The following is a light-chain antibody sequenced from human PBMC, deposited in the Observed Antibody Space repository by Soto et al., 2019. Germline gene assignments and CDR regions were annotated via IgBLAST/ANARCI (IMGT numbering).Light chain of an antibody. Sequence: EIVLTQSPGTLSLSPGERATLSCRASQSVSSSYLAWYQQKPGQAPRLLIYGASSRATGIPDRFSGSGSGRDFTLTISRLETEDFAVYYCQQYGSSRYTFGQGIQLEIK. V-gene: IGKV3-20*01. CDR2: GAS. J-gene: IGKJ2*01. CDR3: QQYGSSRYT. CDR1: QSVSSSY.